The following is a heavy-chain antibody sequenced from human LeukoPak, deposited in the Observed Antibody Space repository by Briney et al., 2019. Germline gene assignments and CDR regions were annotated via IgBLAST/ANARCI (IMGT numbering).Heavy chain of an antibody. CDR2: IKQDGSKK. Sequence: GGSLRLSCVASGFPFSSYWMNWVRQAPGKGLEWVANIKQDGSKKSYVDSVKGRFTISRDNAKNSLYLQMNSLRAEDTAIYYCTRVGYIDEGIDYWGQGTLVTVSS. J-gene: IGHJ4*02. CDR1: GFPFSSYW. CDR3: TRVGYIDEGIDY. D-gene: IGHD5-24*01. V-gene: IGHV3-7*04.